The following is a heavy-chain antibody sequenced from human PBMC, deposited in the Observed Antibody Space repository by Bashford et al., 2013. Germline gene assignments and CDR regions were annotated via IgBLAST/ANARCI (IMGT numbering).Heavy chain of an antibody. D-gene: IGHD2-15*01. Sequence: VRQAPGKGLEWVSYISSSSSTIYYADSVKGRFTISRDNAKNSLYLQMNSLRDEDTAVYYCARDTIRGGSYRGSIDYWGQGTLVTVSS. CDR3: ARDTIRGGSYRGSIDY. CDR2: ISSSSSTI. V-gene: IGHV3-48*02. J-gene: IGHJ4*02.